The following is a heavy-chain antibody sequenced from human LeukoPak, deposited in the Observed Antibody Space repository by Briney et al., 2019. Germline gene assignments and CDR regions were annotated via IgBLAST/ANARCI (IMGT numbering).Heavy chain of an antibody. V-gene: IGHV3-48*03. CDR3: ARDHGYSYGYPYFDY. J-gene: IGHJ4*02. CDR1: GFTYSSYE. CDR2: ISSSGSTI. D-gene: IGHD5-18*01. Sequence: GGSLRLXCAASGFTYSSYEMNWVRRAPGKGLEWVSYISSSGSTIYYADSVKGRFTISRDNAKNSLYLQMNSLRAEDTAVYYCARDHGYSYGYPYFDYWGQGTLVTVSS.